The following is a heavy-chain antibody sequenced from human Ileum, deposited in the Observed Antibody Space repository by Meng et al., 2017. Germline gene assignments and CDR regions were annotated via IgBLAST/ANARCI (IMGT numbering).Heavy chain of an antibody. CDR2: ISGSGTTI. D-gene: IGHD2/OR15-2a*01. J-gene: IGHJ4*02. CDR3: ARAFYGSIDY. Sequence: GESLKISCGASGFSFSSSEMNWVRQAPGKGLEWVSYISGSGTTIYYADSVKGRFTISRDNAKNSLYLQMNSLRAEDTAVYYCARAFYGSIDYWGQG. CDR1: GFSFSSSE. V-gene: IGHV3-48*03.